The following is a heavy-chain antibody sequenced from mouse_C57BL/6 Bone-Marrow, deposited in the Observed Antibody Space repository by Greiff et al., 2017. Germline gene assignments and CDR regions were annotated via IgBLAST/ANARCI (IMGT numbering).Heavy chain of an antibody. Sequence: VQLQQSGPELVKPGASVKISCKASGYTFTDYYMNWVKQSHGKSLEWIGDINPNNGGTSYNQKFKGKATLTVDKSSSTAYMELRSLTSEDSAVYYCARGLGLRYFDVWGTGTTVTVSS. CDR2: INPNNGGT. D-gene: IGHD2-4*01. V-gene: IGHV1-26*01. CDR1: GYTFTDYY. J-gene: IGHJ1*03. CDR3: ARGLGLRYFDV.